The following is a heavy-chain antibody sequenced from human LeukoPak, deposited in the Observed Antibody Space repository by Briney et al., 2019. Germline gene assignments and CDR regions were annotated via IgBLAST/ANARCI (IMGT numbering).Heavy chain of an antibody. D-gene: IGHD1-14*01. Sequence: GGSLRLSCAASGFTFSSYGMHWVRQAPGKGLEWVAFIRYDGSNKYYADSVKGRFTISRDNSKNTLYLQMNSLRAEDTAVYYCAKLGPESDAFDIWGQGTMVTVSS. CDR3: AKLGPESDAFDI. CDR1: GFTFSSYG. V-gene: IGHV3-30*02. J-gene: IGHJ3*02. CDR2: IRYDGSNK.